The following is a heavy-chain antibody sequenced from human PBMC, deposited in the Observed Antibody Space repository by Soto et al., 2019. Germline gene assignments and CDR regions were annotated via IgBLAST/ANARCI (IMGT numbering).Heavy chain of an antibody. CDR1: GVSITSYK. V-gene: IGHV4-59*01. D-gene: IGHD2-15*01. CDR2: IYSSCSI. Sequence: SETLAVTCTVSGVSITSYKWSWIRQSPGKGLDCIAYIYSSCSIIYNPSLKSRVTISVDTSKNQYSLKVNSATAADTAVYYCAREWSAFDYWGQGILVTVSS. CDR3: AREWSAFDY. J-gene: IGHJ4*02.